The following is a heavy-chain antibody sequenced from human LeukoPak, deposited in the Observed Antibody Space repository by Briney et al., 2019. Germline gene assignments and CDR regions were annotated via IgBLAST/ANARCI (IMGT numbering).Heavy chain of an antibody. D-gene: IGHD3-9*01. CDR3: ARLIRPLRYFDWLSLDY. V-gene: IGHV1-8*01. CDR2: MNPNSGNR. J-gene: IGHJ4*02. CDR1: GHTFTSYH. Sequence: ASVEDSCQASGHTFTSYHINWVRQATGQGLEWMGWMNPNSGNRGYAQKFQGRVTMTRNTSISTAYIELSILTSEDTAVYYCARLIRPLRYFDWLSLDYLGQGTLVTVSS.